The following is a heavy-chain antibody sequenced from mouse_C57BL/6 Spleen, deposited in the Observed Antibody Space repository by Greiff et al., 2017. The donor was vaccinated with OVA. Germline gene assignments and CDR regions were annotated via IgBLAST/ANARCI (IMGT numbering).Heavy chain of an antibody. CDR3: ARSRDYYGSSYFDD. Sequence: VKLMESGPELVKPGASVKISCKASGYAFSSSWMNWVKQRPGQGLEWIGRIYPGDGDTNYNGKFKGKATLTADKSSSTAYMQLSSLTSEDSAVYFCARSRDYYGSSYFDDWGQGTTLTVSS. V-gene: IGHV1-82*01. D-gene: IGHD1-1*01. CDR2: IYPGDGDT. CDR1: GYAFSSSW. J-gene: IGHJ2*01.